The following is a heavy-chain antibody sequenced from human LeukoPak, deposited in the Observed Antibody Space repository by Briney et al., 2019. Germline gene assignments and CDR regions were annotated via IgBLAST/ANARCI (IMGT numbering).Heavy chain of an antibody. CDR1: GGSISSYY. J-gene: IGHJ4*02. Sequence: PSETLSLTCTVSGGSISSYYWSWVRQPAGKGLEWIGRIYSTGSTNYNPSLKSRVTMSVDTSKNQFSLRLRSVTATDTAVYYCARQIASAGTAGFDFWGQGALVTVSS. CDR3: ARQIASAGTAGFDF. D-gene: IGHD6-13*01. V-gene: IGHV4-4*07. CDR2: IYSTGST.